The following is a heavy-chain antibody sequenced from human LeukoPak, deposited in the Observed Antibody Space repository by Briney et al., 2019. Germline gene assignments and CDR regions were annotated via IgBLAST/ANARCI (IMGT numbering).Heavy chain of an antibody. V-gene: IGHV3-30-3*01. Sequence: GGSLRLSCAASGFTFSSYAMHWVRQAPGKGLEWVAVISYDASNKYYTDSVKGRFTISRDNSKNMLYLQMDSLRVEDTAVDHCAREEYGGVYFDYWGPGTLVTVSS. CDR3: AREEYGGVYFDY. D-gene: IGHD4-23*01. CDR2: ISYDASNK. J-gene: IGHJ4*02. CDR1: GFTFSSYA.